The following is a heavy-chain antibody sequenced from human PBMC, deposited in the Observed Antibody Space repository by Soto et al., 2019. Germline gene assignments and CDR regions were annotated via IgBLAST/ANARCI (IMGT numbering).Heavy chain of an antibody. CDR1: GGSISIYY. CDR2: INYSGST. V-gene: IGHV4-59*01. CDR3: ARGTQLPYYFDY. D-gene: IGHD2-2*01. Sequence: PSETLSLTCTVSGGSISIYYWSWIRQPPGKGLEWIGYINYSGSTNYNPSLKSRVTITEEKSKNQFSLKLSSVTAADTAMYYCARGTQLPYYFDYWGQGTLVTVSS. J-gene: IGHJ4*02.